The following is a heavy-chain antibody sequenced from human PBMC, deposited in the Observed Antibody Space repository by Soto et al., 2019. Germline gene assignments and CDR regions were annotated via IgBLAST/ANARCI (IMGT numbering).Heavy chain of an antibody. V-gene: IGHV1-69*01. CDR1: GGTFSSYA. J-gene: IGHJ6*02. CDR3: ARPIRLIDADYYYGMDV. CDR2: IIPIFGTA. Sequence: QVQLVQSGAEVKKPGSSVKVSCKASGGTFSSYAISWVRQAPGQGLEWMGGIIPIFGTANYAQKFQGRVTITADESTSTAYMELSSLRSEDTAVYYCARPIRLIDADYYYGMDVWGQGTTVTVSS. D-gene: IGHD3-16*01.